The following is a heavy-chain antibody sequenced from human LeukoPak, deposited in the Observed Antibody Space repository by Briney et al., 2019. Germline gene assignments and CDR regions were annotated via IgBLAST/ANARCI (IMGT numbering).Heavy chain of an antibody. CDR3: SRARYFSDTDV. J-gene: IGHJ6*03. CDR1: GGSISSYN. V-gene: IGHV4-59*01. Sequence: PSETLSLTRAVSGGSISSYNWSWIRQRPGKGLEWVGHIYYGGRANYNTSPKRRATTTVAATKNRFSLKLSSMTAESTAVYYCSRARYFSDTDVWGKGTTVTVSS. CDR2: IYYGGRA.